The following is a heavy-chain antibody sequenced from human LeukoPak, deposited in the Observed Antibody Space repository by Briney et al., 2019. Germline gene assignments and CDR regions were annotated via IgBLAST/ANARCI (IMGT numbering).Heavy chain of an antibody. Sequence: GGSLRLSCAASGFTFSSYTMNWVRQAPGKGLEWVSYISTSSTNIYYADSVKGGLTISRDNAKKSLYLQMNSLRDEDTAVYYCARGGCSGGNCYAAYFDYWGQRTLVTVSS. CDR3: ARGGCSGGNCYAAYFDY. D-gene: IGHD2-15*01. V-gene: IGHV3-48*02. J-gene: IGHJ4*02. CDR2: ISTSSTNI. CDR1: GFTFSSYT.